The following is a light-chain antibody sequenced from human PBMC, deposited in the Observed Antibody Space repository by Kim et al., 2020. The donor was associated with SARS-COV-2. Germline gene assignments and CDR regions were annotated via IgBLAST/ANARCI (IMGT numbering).Light chain of an antibody. V-gene: IGLV2-11*01. CDR1: SSDVGGYNY. J-gene: IGLJ3*02. Sequence: QSALTQPRSVSGSPGQSVTISCTGTSSDVGGYNYVSWYQQHPGKAPKVMIYDVNKRRPGVPDRFSGSKSGNTASLTISGLQADDEADYYCCSYAGTYSWVFGGGTKVTVL. CDR2: DVN. CDR3: CSYAGTYSWV.